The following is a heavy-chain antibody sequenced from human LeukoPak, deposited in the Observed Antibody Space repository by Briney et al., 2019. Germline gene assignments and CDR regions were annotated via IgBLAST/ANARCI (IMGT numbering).Heavy chain of an antibody. CDR1: GFTFSSYE. CDR3: ARGPFYDSSGYPYYYYGMDV. Sequence: GGSLRLSCSASGFTFSSYEMNWVRQAPGKELEGVSYISGSGRTIYYADSVKGRFTISRDNAKNSLYLQMNSLRAEDTAVYYCARGPFYDSSGYPYYYYGMDVWGQGTTVTVPS. D-gene: IGHD3-22*01. V-gene: IGHV3-48*03. CDR2: ISGSGRTI. J-gene: IGHJ6*02.